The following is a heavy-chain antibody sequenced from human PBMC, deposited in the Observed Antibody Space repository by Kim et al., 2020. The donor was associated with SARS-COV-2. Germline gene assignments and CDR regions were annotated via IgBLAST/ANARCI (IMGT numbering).Heavy chain of an antibody. J-gene: IGHJ3*02. V-gene: IGHV1-46*01. D-gene: IGHD3-3*01. CDR2: INPSGGST. CDR3: ARDMGARSEWLLYSDAFDI. CDR1: GYTFTSYY. Sequence: ASVKVSCKASGYTFTSYYMHWVRQAPGQGLEWMGIINPSGGSTSYAQKFQGRVTMTRDTSTSTVYMELSSLRSEDTAVYYCARDMGARSEWLLYSDAFDIWGQGTMVTVSS.